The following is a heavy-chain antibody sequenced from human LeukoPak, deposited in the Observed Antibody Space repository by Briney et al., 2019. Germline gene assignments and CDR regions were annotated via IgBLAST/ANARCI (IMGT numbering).Heavy chain of an antibody. CDR1: GGSFSGYY. Sequence: SETLSLTCAVYGGSFSGYYWNWIRQPPGKGLEWIGFIYYNGNTNYNPSLKSRVTISEDSSKSQSSLKLTSVTAADTAVYYCARGVAGSGSTPKYWGQGTLVTVSS. V-gene: IGHV4-59*01. CDR3: ARGVAGSGSTPKY. D-gene: IGHD1-26*01. J-gene: IGHJ4*02. CDR2: IYYNGNT.